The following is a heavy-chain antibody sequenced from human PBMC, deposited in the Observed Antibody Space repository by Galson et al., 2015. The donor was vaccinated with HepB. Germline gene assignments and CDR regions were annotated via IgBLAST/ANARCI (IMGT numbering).Heavy chain of an antibody. CDR2: IVSSGRTK. CDR3: ARDRIAYCGGDCPSDL. D-gene: IGHD2-21*01. Sequence: SLRLSCAASGFYFDDYDMSWVRQAPGKGLEWISFIVSSGRTKHYAGSVMGRFTISRDNADNSLSLQMTSLRAKDTAIYYCARDRIAYCGGDCPSDLWGQGTMVTVSS. J-gene: IGHJ3*01. CDR1: GFYFDDYD. V-gene: IGHV3-11*04.